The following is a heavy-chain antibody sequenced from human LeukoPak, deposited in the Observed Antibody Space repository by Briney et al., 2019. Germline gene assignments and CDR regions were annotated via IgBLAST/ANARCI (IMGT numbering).Heavy chain of an antibody. CDR3: ARGPGTDYYYYYYMDV. V-gene: IGHV4-39*07. CDR1: GGSISSSSYY. Sequence: SETLSLTCTVSGGSISSSSYYWGWIRQPPGRGLEWIGSIYYSGSTNYNPSLKSRVTISVDTSKNQFSLKLSSVTAADTAVYYCARGPGTDYYYYYYMDVWGKGTTVTISS. CDR2: IYYSGST. D-gene: IGHD6-13*01. J-gene: IGHJ6*03.